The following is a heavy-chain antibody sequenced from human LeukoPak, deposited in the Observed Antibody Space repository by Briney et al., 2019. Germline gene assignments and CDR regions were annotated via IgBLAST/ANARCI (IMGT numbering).Heavy chain of an antibody. CDR1: GFTFSSYA. V-gene: IGHV3-30-3*01. D-gene: IGHD3-22*01. Sequence: PGGSLRLSCAASGFTFSSYAMHWVRQAPGKGLGWVAVISYDGSNKYYADSVKGRFTISRDNSKNTLYLQMNSLRAEDTAVYYCAREGGYYYLVDYYGMDVWGQGTTVTVSS. J-gene: IGHJ6*02. CDR3: AREGGYYYLVDYYGMDV. CDR2: ISYDGSNK.